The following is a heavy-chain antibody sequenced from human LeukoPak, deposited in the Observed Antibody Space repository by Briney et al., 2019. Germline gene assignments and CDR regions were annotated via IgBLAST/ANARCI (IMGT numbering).Heavy chain of an antibody. CDR2: IGTAGDT. CDR1: GFTFSSYD. J-gene: IGHJ6*03. V-gene: IGHV3-13*01. D-gene: IGHD5-12*01. CDR3: AKGSGYEAQYYYYMDV. Sequence: GGSLRLSCAASGFTFSSYDMHWVRQPTGKGLEWVSAIGTAGDTYYSDSVKGRFTISREDAKNSLYLQMNNLRAGDTAVYYCAKGSGYEAQYYYYMDVWGKGTTVTISS.